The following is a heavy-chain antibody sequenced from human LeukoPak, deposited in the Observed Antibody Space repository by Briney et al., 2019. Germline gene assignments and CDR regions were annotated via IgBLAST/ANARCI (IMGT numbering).Heavy chain of an antibody. V-gene: IGHV3-30*02. CDR3: ARDVGGGYYAFDI. CDR1: GFTFSSFG. D-gene: IGHD2-21*01. J-gene: IGHJ3*02. Sequence: GGSLRLSCATSGFTFSSFGMHWVRQAPGKGLEWVSFIRYDGSNKFYADSVKGRFTISRDNAKNSLFLQMNSLRAEDTAVYYCARDVGGGYYAFDIWGQGTMVTVSS. CDR2: IRYDGSNK.